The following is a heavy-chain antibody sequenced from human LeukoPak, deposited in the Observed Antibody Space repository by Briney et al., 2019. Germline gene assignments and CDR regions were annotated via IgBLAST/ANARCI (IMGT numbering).Heavy chain of an antibody. CDR3: AKGVYGDIFDY. CDR2: ISYDGSNK. CDR1: GFTFSSYA. Sequence: GGSLRLSCAASGFTFSSYAMSWVRQAPGKGLEWVAVISYDGSNKYYADSVKGRFTISRDNSKNTLYLQMNSLRAEDTAVYYCAKGVYGDIFDYWGQGTLVTVSS. J-gene: IGHJ4*02. V-gene: IGHV3-30*18. D-gene: IGHD4-17*01.